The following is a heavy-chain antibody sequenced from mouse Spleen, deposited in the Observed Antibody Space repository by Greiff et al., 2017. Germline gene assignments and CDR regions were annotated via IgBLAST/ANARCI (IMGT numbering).Heavy chain of an antibody. V-gene: IGHV3-6*01. CDR3: ANYYYDGSYEWYFDV. Sequence: EVKLVESGPGLVKPSQSLSLTCSVTGYSITSGYYWNWIRQFPGNKLEWMGYISYDGSNNYNPSLKNRISITRDTSKNQFFLKLNSVTTEDTATYYCANYYYDGSYEWYFDVWGAGTTVTVSS. D-gene: IGHD1-1*01. CDR2: ISYDGSN. CDR1: GYSITSGYY. J-gene: IGHJ1*01.